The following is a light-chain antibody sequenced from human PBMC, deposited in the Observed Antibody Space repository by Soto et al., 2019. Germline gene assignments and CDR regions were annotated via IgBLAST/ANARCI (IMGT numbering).Light chain of an antibody. J-gene: IGKJ3*01. Sequence: EIVLTQSPGTLSLSPGERATLSCRASQSVTSNSLAWYQHKLGQAPRLLIYDTSRRATGIPDRFSGSGSGTDFTRIISRLEPEDSAVYFCQQFESNASTFGLWTKGDIK. V-gene: IGKV3D-20*02. CDR1: QSVTSNS. CDR3: QQFESNAST. CDR2: DTS.